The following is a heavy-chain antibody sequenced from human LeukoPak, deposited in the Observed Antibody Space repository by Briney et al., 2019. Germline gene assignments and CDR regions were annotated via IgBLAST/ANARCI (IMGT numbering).Heavy chain of an antibody. J-gene: IGHJ3*02. CDR1: GFTFSSYA. V-gene: IGHV3-30-3*01. Sequence: GGSLRLSCAASGFTFSSYAMHWVRQAPGKGLEWVPVISYDGSNKYYADSVKGRFTISRDNSKNTLYLQMNSLRAEDTAVYYCARVSKQQLVLDAFDIWGQGTMVTVSS. CDR3: ARVSKQQLVLDAFDI. D-gene: IGHD6-13*01. CDR2: ISYDGSNK.